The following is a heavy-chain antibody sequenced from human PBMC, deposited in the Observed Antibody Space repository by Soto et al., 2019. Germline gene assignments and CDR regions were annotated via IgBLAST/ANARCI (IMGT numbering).Heavy chain of an antibody. CDR1: GFTFSSYA. Sequence: PGGSLRLSCAASGFTFSSYAMSWVRQAPGKGLEWVSAISGSGGSTYYADSVKGRFTISRDNSKNTLYLQMNSLRAEDTAVYYCAKELSLAYSSGWYFDYWGQGTLVTVSS. D-gene: IGHD6-19*01. CDR2: ISGSGGST. CDR3: AKELSLAYSSGWYFDY. J-gene: IGHJ4*02. V-gene: IGHV3-23*01.